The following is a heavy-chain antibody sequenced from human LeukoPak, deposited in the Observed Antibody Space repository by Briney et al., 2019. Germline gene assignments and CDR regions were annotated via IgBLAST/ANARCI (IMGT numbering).Heavy chain of an antibody. V-gene: IGHV4-38-2*02. CDR3: ARTNAFDI. CDR1: GYSISSGHH. J-gene: IGHJ3*02. Sequence: PSETLSLTCKVSGYSISSGHHWGWIRQTPGKGLEWIGSIYHSGSTNYNPSLKSRVTISVDTSKNQFSLKLTSMTAADAAIYYCARTNAFDIWGQGTMVTVSS. CDR2: IYHSGST.